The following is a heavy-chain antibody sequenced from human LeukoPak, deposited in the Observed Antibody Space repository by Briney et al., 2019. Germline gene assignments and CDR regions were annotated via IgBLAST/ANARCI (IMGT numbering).Heavy chain of an antibody. Sequence: GGSLRLSCVDSGFTFSSHWMSWVRQAPGKGLEWVANINQGEGEKYHVDSVKGRFTISRDNAKKSLFLQMNSLRAEDTAVYYCARGRFIAGTTAYYFDYWGQGTLVTVSS. D-gene: IGHD1-26*01. CDR1: GFTFSSHW. J-gene: IGHJ4*02. CDR3: ARGRFIAGTTAYYFDY. V-gene: IGHV3-7*03. CDR2: INQGEGEK.